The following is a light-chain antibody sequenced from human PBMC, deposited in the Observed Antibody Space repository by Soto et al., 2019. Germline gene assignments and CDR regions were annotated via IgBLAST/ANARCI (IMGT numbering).Light chain of an antibody. Sequence: DIQMTQSPSSLSASVGDRVTITCRASQIVSSNLNWYQQKPGKVPELLIYAASTLQPGVPSRFRGSGSGTDFTLTVSSLQPEDFAIYHCQQTFSRPCTFGQGTKLEIE. V-gene: IGKV1-39*01. CDR2: AAS. CDR3: QQTFSRPCT. J-gene: IGKJ2*02. CDR1: QIVSSN.